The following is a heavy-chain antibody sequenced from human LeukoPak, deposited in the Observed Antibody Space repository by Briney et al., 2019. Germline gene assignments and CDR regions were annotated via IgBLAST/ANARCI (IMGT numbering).Heavy chain of an antibody. J-gene: IGHJ4*02. CDR1: GFTFDDYA. Sequence: PGRSLRLSCAASGFTFDDYAMHWVRQAPGKGLEWVSGISWNSGSIGYADSVKGRFTISRDNAKNSLYLQMSSLRAEDTALYYCAKDYLGDSWSTFDYWGQGTLVTVSS. V-gene: IGHV3-9*01. D-gene: IGHD6-13*01. CDR3: AKDYLGDSWSTFDY. CDR2: ISWNSGSI.